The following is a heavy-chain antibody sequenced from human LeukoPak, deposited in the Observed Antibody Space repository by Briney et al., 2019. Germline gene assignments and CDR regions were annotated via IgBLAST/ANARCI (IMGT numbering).Heavy chain of an antibody. CDR3: ATAGGSYYLPYDY. Sequence: GSSVKVSCKASGGTFSSYAISWVRQALGQGLEWMGRIIPIPGIANYAQKFQGRVTITADKSTSTAYMELSSLRSEDTAVYYCATAGGSYYLPYDYWGQGTLVTVSS. CDR1: GGTFSSYA. CDR2: IIPIPGIA. J-gene: IGHJ4*02. V-gene: IGHV1-69*04. D-gene: IGHD1-26*01.